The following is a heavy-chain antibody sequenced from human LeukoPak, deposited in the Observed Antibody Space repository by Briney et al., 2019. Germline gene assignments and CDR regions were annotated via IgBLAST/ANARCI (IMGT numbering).Heavy chain of an antibody. D-gene: IGHD1-26*01. CDR3: ARVGRDQGASYYYYGMDV. Sequence: GGSLRLSCAASGFTFSDYYMSWIRQAPGKGLEWVSYISSSGSTIYYADSVKGRFTISRDNAKNSLYLQMNSLRAEDTAVYYCARVGRDQGASYYYYGMDVWGQGTTVTVSS. CDR2: ISSSGSTI. CDR1: GFTFSDYY. J-gene: IGHJ6*02. V-gene: IGHV3-11*01.